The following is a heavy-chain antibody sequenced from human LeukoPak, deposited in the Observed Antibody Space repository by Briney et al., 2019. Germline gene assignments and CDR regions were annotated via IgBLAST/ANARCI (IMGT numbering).Heavy chain of an antibody. Sequence: GGSLRLSCAASGFTFSGYWMHWVRQAPGKGLVWVSRINSDGSITNYADSVKGRFTISRDNAKNTLYLQMNSLRAEDTAVYYCARDPRFSENLDYWGQGTLVTVSS. CDR3: ARDPRFSENLDY. D-gene: IGHD1-14*01. CDR1: GFTFSGYW. CDR2: INSDGSIT. J-gene: IGHJ4*02. V-gene: IGHV3-74*01.